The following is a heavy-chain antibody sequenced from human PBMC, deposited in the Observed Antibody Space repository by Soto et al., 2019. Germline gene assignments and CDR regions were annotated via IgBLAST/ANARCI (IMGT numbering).Heavy chain of an antibody. CDR1: GFTLSGYA. V-gene: IGHV3-64*01. J-gene: IGHJ6*03. CDR3: ARRARPDFYYMDV. CDR2: ISSNGVGT. Sequence: EVQLAESGGGLAQPGGSLRLSCAASGFTLSGYAMDWVRQAPGKGLEYVSGISSNGVGTYYANSVQGRFTISRDNSKNTVYLQMGSLRPEDMGVYYCARRARPDFYYMDVWGKGTTVTVSS. D-gene: IGHD6-6*01.